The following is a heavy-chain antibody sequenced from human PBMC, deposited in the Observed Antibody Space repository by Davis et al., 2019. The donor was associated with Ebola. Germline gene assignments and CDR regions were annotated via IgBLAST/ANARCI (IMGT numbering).Heavy chain of an antibody. CDR2: ISAYNGNT. CDR3: ARVARRWFGELLYYYYGMDV. J-gene: IGHJ6*04. V-gene: IGHV1-18*01. Sequence: AASVKVSCKASGYTFTSYAMNWVRQAPGQGLEWMGWISAYNGNTNYAQKLQDRVTMTTDTSTTTAYMELRSLRSDDTAVYYCARVARRWFGELLYYYYGMDVWGKGTTVTVSS. D-gene: IGHD3-10*01. CDR1: GYTFTSYA.